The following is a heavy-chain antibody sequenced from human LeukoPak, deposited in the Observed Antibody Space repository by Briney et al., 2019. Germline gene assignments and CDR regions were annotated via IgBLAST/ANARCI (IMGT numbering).Heavy chain of an antibody. CDR1: GFTFSSNN. CDR3: AKDRHLFGTGSYYYFDL. Sequence: GRSLRLSCASSGFTFSSNNMHWVRQAPGMGLEWVAAIWYDGTNKYYADSVKGRFTISRDNSKNTLFLQMNSLRAGDTAVYYCAKDRHLFGTGSYYYFDLWGQGTLVTVSS. J-gene: IGHJ4*02. CDR2: IWYDGTNK. D-gene: IGHD1-26*01. V-gene: IGHV3-33*03.